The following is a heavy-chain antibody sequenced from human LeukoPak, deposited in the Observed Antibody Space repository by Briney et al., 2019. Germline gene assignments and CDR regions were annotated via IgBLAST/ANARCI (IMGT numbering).Heavy chain of an antibody. CDR1: GFTFSSYG. J-gene: IGHJ4*02. CDR3: AKDEGFWIDY. D-gene: IGHD3-3*01. V-gene: IGHV3-30*02. Sequence: SGGSLRLSCAASGFTFSSYGIHWVRQAPGKGLEWVAFIRYDGSNKYYADSVKGRFTISRDNSKNTLYLQMNSLRAEDTAVYYCAKDEGFWIDYWGQGTLVTVSS. CDR2: IRYDGSNK.